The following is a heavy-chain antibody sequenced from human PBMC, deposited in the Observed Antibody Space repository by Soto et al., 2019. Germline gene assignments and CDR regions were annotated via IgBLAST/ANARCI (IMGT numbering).Heavy chain of an antibody. Sequence: SETLSLTCAVSGGSISSDNWWSCVRQPPGKGLEWIGEIYHSGSTNYNPSLKSRGTISVDKSKNQFSLKLSSVTAADTAVYYCARAEVRGVIRGSYYYGMDVWGQGTTVTVSS. CDR1: GGSISSDNW. D-gene: IGHD3-10*01. CDR3: ARAEVRGVIRGSYYYGMDV. J-gene: IGHJ6*02. V-gene: IGHV4-4*02. CDR2: IYHSGST.